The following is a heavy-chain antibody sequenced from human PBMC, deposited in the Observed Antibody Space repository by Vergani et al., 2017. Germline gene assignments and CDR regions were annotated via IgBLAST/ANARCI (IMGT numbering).Heavy chain of an antibody. CDR1: GGSISSYY. CDR3: ARGRPRVRYFDWTQPFDP. J-gene: IGHJ5*02. D-gene: IGHD3-9*01. V-gene: IGHV4-34*01. Sequence: QVQLQESGPGLVKPSETLSLTCTVSGGSISSYYWSWIRQPPGKGLEWTGEINHSGSTNYNPSLKSRVTISVDTSKNQFSLKLSSVTAADTAVYYCARGRPRVRYFDWTQPFDPWGQGTLVTVSS. CDR2: INHSGST.